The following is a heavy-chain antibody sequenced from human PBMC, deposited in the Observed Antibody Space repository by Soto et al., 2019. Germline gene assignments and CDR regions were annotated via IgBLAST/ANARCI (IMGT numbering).Heavy chain of an antibody. J-gene: IGHJ3*02. CDR1: GGSISSYY. D-gene: IGHD3-3*01. CDR2: IYYSGST. Sequence: QVQLQESGPGLVKPSETLSLTCTVSGGSISSYYWSWIRQPPGKGLEWIGYIYYSGSTNYNPSLMSRVTISVDTSKNQFSLKLGSVTAADTAVYYCARVKKEWQGGWSDAFDIWGQGTMVTVSS. CDR3: ARVKKEWQGGWSDAFDI. V-gene: IGHV4-59*01.